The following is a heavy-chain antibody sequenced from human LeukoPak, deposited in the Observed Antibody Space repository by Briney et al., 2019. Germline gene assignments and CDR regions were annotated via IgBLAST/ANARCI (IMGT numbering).Heavy chain of an antibody. CDR1: GYTFTGYY. D-gene: IGHD4-23*01. CDR2: INPNSGGT. J-gene: IGHJ3*02. CDR3: ASVPRYGGGAFDM. V-gene: IGHV1-2*02. Sequence: GASVKVSCKASGYTFTGYYMHWVRQAPGQGLEGMGWINPNSGGTNYAQKFQGRVTMTRDTSISTAYMELSRLRSDDTAVYYCASVPRYGGGAFDMWRQGTMVTVSS.